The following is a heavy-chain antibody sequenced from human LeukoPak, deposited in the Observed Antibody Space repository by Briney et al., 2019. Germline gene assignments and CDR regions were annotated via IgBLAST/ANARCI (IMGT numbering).Heavy chain of an antibody. CDR2: INHSGST. J-gene: IGHJ3*02. CDR3: ARVPGYSSSGAFDI. Sequence: SETLSLTCAVYGGSFSGYYWSWIRQPPGKGLEWIGEINHSGSTNYNPSLKSRVTISVDTSKNQFSLKLSSVTAADTAVYYCARVPGYSSSGAFDIRGQGTMVTVSS. V-gene: IGHV4-34*01. D-gene: IGHD6-6*01. CDR1: GGSFSGYY.